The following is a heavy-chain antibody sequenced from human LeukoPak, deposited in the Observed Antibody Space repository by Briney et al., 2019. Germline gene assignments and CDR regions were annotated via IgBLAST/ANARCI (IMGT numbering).Heavy chain of an antibody. V-gene: IGHV4-59*01. CDR2: IYYSGST. CDR1: GGSISSYY. Sequence: SETLSLTCTVSGGSISSYYWSWIRQPPGKGLEWIGYIYYSGSTNYNPSLKSRVTISVDTSKNQFSLKLSSVTAADTAVYYCARGRYSSSWYWFDPWGQGTLVTVSS. D-gene: IGHD6-13*01. J-gene: IGHJ5*02. CDR3: ARGRYSSSWYWFDP.